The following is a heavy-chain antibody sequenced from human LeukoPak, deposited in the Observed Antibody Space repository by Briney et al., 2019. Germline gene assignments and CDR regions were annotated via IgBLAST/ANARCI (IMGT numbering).Heavy chain of an antibody. CDR1: GGSVSSGSYY. Sequence: SETLSLTCTVSGGSVSSGSYYWSWIRQPPGKGLEWTGYIYYSGSTNYNPSLKSRVTISVDTSKNQFSLKLSSVTAADTAVYYCARVLTLLGYYDSSGYYEDAFDIWGQGTMVTVSS. CDR2: IYYSGST. J-gene: IGHJ3*02. D-gene: IGHD3-22*01. CDR3: ARVLTLLGYYDSSGYYEDAFDI. V-gene: IGHV4-61*01.